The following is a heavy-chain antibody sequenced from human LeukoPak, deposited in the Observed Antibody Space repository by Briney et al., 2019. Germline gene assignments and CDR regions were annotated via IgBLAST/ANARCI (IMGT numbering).Heavy chain of an antibody. Sequence: SQTLSLTCTVSGGSISSGDYYWSWIRQPPGKGLGWIGYIHYSGSTYYGPFLKSRVTMSVDTSQNQFSLKLSSVTAADTAVYYCARGGGHCSGGNCYSLRFDPWGQGTLVTVSS. D-gene: IGHD2-15*01. J-gene: IGHJ5*02. CDR1: GGSISSGDYY. CDR2: IHYSGST. V-gene: IGHV4-30-4*01. CDR3: ARGGGHCSGGNCYSLRFDP.